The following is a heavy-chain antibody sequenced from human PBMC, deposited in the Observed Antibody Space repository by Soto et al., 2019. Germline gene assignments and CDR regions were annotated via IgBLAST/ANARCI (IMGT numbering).Heavy chain of an antibody. CDR2: ISAYNGNT. D-gene: IGHD5-18*01. CDR1: GYTFTSCG. CDR3: ARVVTTFYYYYGMDV. V-gene: IGHV1-18*04. Sequence: ASVKVSCKASGYTFTSCGISWVRQAPGQGLEWMGWISAYNGNTNYAQKLQGRVTMTTDTSTSTAYMELRSLRSDDTAVYYCARVVTTFYYYYGMDVWGQGTTVTVSS. J-gene: IGHJ6*02.